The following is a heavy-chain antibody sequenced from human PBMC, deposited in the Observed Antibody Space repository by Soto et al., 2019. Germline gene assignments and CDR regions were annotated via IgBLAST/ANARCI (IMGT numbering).Heavy chain of an antibody. CDR3: ARGGDPTVSTPFDY. J-gene: IGHJ4*02. CDR2: INHSGST. V-gene: IGHV4-34*01. D-gene: IGHD4-17*01. Sequence: SETLSLTCAVYGGSFSGYYWSWIRQPPGKGLEWIGEINHSGSTNYNTSLKSRVTISVDRSKNHFSLKLSSVTAADTVVYYCARGGDPTVSTPFDYWGLGTLVSVSS. CDR1: GGSFSGYY.